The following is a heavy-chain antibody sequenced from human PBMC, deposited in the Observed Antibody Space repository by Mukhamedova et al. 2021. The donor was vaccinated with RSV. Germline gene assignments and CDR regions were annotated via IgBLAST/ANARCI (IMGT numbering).Heavy chain of an antibody. V-gene: IGHV5-51*01. D-gene: IGHD5-12*01. J-gene: IGHJ4*02. CDR2: GDSDT. Sequence: GDSDTRYSPSFQGQVTISADKSISTAYLQWSSLKASDTAMYYCARRVHGYSGYDHGIFDYWGQGTLVTVSS. CDR3: ARRVHGYSGYDHGIFDY.